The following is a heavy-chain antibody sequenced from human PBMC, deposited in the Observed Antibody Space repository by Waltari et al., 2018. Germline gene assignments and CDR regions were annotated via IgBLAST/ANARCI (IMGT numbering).Heavy chain of an antibody. J-gene: IGHJ4*02. CDR2: ISSSRSYI. CDR3: ARDGAEPGYYDFWSGYWYYFDY. V-gene: IGHV3-21*01. CDR1: GFTFSSYS. D-gene: IGHD3-3*01. Sequence: EVQLVESGGGLVKPGGSLRLSCAASGFTFSSYSMNWVRQAPGQGLEWASSISSSRSYIDYADSVKGRFTISRDNAKNSLYLQMNSLRAEDTAVYYCARDGAEPGYYDFWSGYWYYFDYWGQGTLVTVSS.